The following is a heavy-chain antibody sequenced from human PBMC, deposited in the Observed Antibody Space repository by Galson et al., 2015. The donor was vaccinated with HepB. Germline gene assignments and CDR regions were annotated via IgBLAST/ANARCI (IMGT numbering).Heavy chain of an antibody. J-gene: IGHJ4*02. D-gene: IGHD3-22*01. CDR1: GFTFSSYS. CDR2: ISSSSSYI. Sequence: SLRLSCAASGFTFSSYSMNWVRQAPGKGLEWVSSISSSSSYIYYAASVKRRFTISRDNAKNSLYLQMNSLRAEDTAVYYCARDSPDYYDSSGAFDYWGQGTLVTVSS. CDR3: ARDSPDYYDSSGAFDY. V-gene: IGHV3-21*01.